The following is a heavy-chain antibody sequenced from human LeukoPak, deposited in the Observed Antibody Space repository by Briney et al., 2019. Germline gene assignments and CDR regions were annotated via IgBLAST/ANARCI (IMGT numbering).Heavy chain of an antibody. CDR1: GFTFSNAW. J-gene: IGHJ4*02. CDR3: AKGKHTVAGTGY. D-gene: IGHD6-19*01. Sequence: GGSLRLSCTASGFTFSNAWMSWVRQAPGKGLEWVSAISGSGGSTYYADSVKGRFTISRDNSKNTLYLQMNSLRAEDTAVYYCAKGKHTVAGTGYWGQGTLVTVSS. V-gene: IGHV3-23*01. CDR2: ISGSGGST.